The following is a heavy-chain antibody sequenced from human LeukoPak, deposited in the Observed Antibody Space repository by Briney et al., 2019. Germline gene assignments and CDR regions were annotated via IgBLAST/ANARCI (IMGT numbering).Heavy chain of an antibody. J-gene: IGHJ5*02. CDR1: GFTFGDYA. CDR2: VRSKAYGGTT. CDR3: TRDPRHMVRGDVGWFDP. Sequence: GGSLRLSCTASGFTFGDYAMTWVRQAPGKGMGWVGFVRSKAYGGTTEYAASVRGQFTISRDDSKSIAYLQMNSLKTEDTAVYYCTRDPRHMVRGDVGWFDPWGQGTLATVSS. V-gene: IGHV3-49*04. D-gene: IGHD3-10*01.